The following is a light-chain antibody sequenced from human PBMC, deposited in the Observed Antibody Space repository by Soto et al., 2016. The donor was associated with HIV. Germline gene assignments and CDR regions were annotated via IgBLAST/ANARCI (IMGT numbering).Light chain of an antibody. V-gene: IGKV1-5*03. Sequence: DIQMTQSPSTLSASVGDRVTITCRASQNVNRWLAWYQQKPGKAPNLLIYKASTLQAGVPSRFSGSGSGTEFTLAISSLQPGDFATYYCQQTDSFPFTFGP. CDR2: KAS. CDR1: QNVNRW. CDR3: QQTDSFPFT. J-gene: IGKJ3*01.